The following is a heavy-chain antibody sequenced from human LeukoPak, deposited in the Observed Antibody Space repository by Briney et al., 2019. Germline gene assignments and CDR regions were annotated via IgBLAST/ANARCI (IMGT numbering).Heavy chain of an antibody. Sequence: SETLSLTCTVSGYSISSGYYWGWIRQPPGKGLEWIGEIYHSGSTNYNPSLKSRVTISVDKSKNQFSLKLSSVTAADTAVYYCAREFYPYGDYGGQFDPWGQGTLVTVSS. V-gene: IGHV4-38-2*02. CDR3: AREFYPYGDYGGQFDP. J-gene: IGHJ5*02. D-gene: IGHD4-17*01. CDR2: IYHSGST. CDR1: GYSISSGYY.